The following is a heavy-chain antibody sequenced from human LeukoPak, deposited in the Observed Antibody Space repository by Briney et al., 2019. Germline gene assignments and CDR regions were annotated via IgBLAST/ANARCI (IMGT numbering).Heavy chain of an antibody. CDR1: GGSFSGYY. V-gene: IGHV4-34*01. CDR3: ARGPKIFNYDFWSGYYRSYFDY. D-gene: IGHD3-3*01. CDR2: INHSGST. J-gene: IGHJ4*02. Sequence: RASETLSLTCAVYGGSFSGYYLSWIRQPPGKGLEWIGEINHSGSTNYNPSLKSRVTISVDTSKNQFSLKLSSVTAADTAVYYCARGPKIFNYDFWSGYYRSYFDYWGQGTLVTVSS.